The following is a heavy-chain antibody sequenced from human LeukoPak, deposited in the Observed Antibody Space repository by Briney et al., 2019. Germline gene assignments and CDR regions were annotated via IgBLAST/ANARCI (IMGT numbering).Heavy chain of an antibody. CDR1: GFTFSSYA. Sequence: GGSLRLSCAASGFTFSSYAMHWARQAPGKGLEWVAVISYDGSNKYYADSVKGRFTISRDNSKNTLYLQMNSLRAEDTAVYYCARDNGGVGYFPTHYYYYGMDVWGQGTTVTVSS. J-gene: IGHJ6*02. V-gene: IGHV3-30-3*01. D-gene: IGHD2-8*01. CDR3: ARDNGGVGYFPTHYYYYGMDV. CDR2: ISYDGSNK.